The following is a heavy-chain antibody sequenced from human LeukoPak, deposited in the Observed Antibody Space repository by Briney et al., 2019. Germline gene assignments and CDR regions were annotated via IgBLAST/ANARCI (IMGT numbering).Heavy chain of an antibody. D-gene: IGHD3-22*01. CDR1: GFTFSSYE. V-gene: IGHV3-48*03. CDR2: ISSSGSTI. J-gene: IGHJ4*02. Sequence: GGSLRLSCAASGFTFSSYEMNWVRQAPGKGLEWVSYISSSGSTIYYADSVKGRFTISRDNSKNTLYLQMNSLRAEDTAVYYCAKSPDLWYDSSGYINYYFDYWGQGTLVTVSS. CDR3: AKSPDLWYDSSGYINYYFDY.